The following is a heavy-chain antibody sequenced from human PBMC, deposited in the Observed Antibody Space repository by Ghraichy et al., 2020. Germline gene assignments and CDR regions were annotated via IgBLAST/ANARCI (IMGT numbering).Heavy chain of an antibody. CDR1: GGSISSSSYY. J-gene: IGHJ6*03. D-gene: IGHD3-3*01. Sequence: SETLSLTCTVSGGSISSSSYYWGWIRQPPGKGLEWIGSIYYSGSTYYNPSLKSRVTISVDTSKNQFSLKLSSVTAADTAVYYCARLNQGYDFWSGYSPVLYYYYMDVWGKGTTVTVSS. CDR3: ARLNQGYDFWSGYSPVLYYYYMDV. CDR2: IYYSGST. V-gene: IGHV4-39*01.